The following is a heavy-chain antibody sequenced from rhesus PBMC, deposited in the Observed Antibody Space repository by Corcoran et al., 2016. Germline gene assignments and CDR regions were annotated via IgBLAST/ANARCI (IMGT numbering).Heavy chain of an antibody. J-gene: IGHJ4*01. Sequence: QVQLQESGPGLVKPSDTLSLTCAVSGGSIRCGYYWCWFRQPPGKGLEWIGYIYGSSGSTNYNPSLKNRVTISKDTSKNQFSLKLSSVTAADTAVYYCARPESTPGYFDYWGQGVLVTVSS. D-gene: IGHD2-33*01. CDR3: ARPESTPGYFDY. CDR2: IYGSSGST. V-gene: IGHV4-76*01. CDR1: GGSIRCGYY.